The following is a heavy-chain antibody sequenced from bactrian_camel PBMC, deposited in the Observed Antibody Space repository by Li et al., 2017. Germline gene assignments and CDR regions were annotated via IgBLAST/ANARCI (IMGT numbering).Heavy chain of an antibody. CDR1: VSSANDYC. V-gene: IGHV3S1*01. CDR3: AAGRAEGRWCPVEATFSNLFPY. D-gene: IGHD6*01. Sequence: VQLVESGGGSVQAGGSLRLSCAVSVSSANDYCLGWFRQAPGKAREGIASISPGGSSEPYAESVKGRFNISRDIDKNTLHLQMNSLEPEDTAVYYCAAGRAEGRWCPVEATFSNLFPYRGQGTQVTVS. J-gene: IGHJ4*01. CDR2: ISPGGSSE.